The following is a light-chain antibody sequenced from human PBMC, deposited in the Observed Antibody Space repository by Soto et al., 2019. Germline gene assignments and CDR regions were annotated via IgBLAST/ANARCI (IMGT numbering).Light chain of an antibody. CDR3: QPYCTFPFS. CDR1: QVVSSSY. V-gene: IGKV3-20*01. Sequence: PGESATLSCRANQVVSSSYVAWYQQKPGQAPRLIIYHASDRATGVPDRFSGSGSGTDFARTITSLEPEAFALFYCQPYCTFPFSFGQGPKLEIK. J-gene: IGKJ2*01. CDR2: HAS.